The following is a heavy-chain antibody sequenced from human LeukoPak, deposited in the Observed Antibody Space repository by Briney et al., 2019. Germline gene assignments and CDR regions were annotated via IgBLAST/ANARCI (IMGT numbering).Heavy chain of an antibody. D-gene: IGHD6-6*01. J-gene: IGHJ4*02. Sequence: PSETPSLTCSVSGGSITSYYWSWIRQPPGKGLEWIGYIYYSGSTYYNPSLKSRVTISVDTSKNQFSLKLSSVTAADTAVYYCARVGSSSGLDYWGQGTLVTVSS. CDR2: IYYSGST. V-gene: IGHV4-59*01. CDR1: GGSITSYY. CDR3: ARVGSSSGLDY.